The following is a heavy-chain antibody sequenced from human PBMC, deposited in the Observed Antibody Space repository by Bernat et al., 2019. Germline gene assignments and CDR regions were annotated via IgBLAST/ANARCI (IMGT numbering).Heavy chain of an antibody. D-gene: IGHD3-9*01. CDR2: IKHDGSEK. Sequence: EVQLVESGGGLVQPGGSLRLSCAASGFTFSSYWMSWVRQAPGKGLEWVANIKHDGSEKYYVDSVKGRFTISRDNAKNSLYLQMNSLSAEDTAVYYCARDGPGGYYAMLTGYPYYYGMDVWGQGTTVTVSS. CDR1: GFTFSSYW. V-gene: IGHV3-7*01. CDR3: ARDGPGGYYAMLTGYPYYYGMDV. J-gene: IGHJ6*02.